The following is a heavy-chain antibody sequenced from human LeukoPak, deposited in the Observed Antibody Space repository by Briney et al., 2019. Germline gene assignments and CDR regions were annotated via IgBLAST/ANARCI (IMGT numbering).Heavy chain of an antibody. J-gene: IGHJ4*02. D-gene: IGHD2-2*02. CDR3: ARADIVVVPAAIMGFDY. CDR1: GYSFTSYW. Sequence: GESLKISCKGSGYSFTSYWIGWVRQMPGKGLEWMGIIYPGDSDTRYSPSFQGQVTISADKSISTAYLQWSSLKASDTAMYYCARADIVVVPAAIMGFDYWGQGTLVTVSS. V-gene: IGHV5-51*01. CDR2: IYPGDSDT.